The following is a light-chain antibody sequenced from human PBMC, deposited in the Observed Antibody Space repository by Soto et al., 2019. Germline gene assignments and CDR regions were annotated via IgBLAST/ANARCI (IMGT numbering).Light chain of an antibody. CDR2: GAS. CDR1: QSVSSN. V-gene: IGKV3-15*01. J-gene: IGKJ1*01. Sequence: EIVMTQSPATLSVSPGERATLSCRASQSVSSNLAWYQQKPGQAPRLLIYGASTRATGIPARFSGSGSGTEFTLTISSLQSEAFAVYDCQQYNNWPPWTFGQGTKVEIK. CDR3: QQYNNWPPWT.